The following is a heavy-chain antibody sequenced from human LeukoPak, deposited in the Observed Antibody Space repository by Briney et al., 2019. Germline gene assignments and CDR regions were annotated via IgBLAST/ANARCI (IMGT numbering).Heavy chain of an antibody. Sequence: GGSLRLSCAASGFTFSNYWMTWVRQAPGSGLEWVANIRQDGSEKYYVDSVKGRFTISRDNAKNSLYLQMNSLRAEDTAVYYCARDYVWGSDRYTDYWGQGTLVTVSS. CDR2: IRQDGSEK. CDR1: GFTFSNYW. CDR3: ARDYVWGSDRYTDY. J-gene: IGHJ4*02. V-gene: IGHV3-7*03. D-gene: IGHD3-16*02.